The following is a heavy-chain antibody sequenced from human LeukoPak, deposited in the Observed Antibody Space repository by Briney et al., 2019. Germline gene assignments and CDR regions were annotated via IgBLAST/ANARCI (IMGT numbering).Heavy chain of an antibody. CDR1: GGSFSGYY. D-gene: IGHD3-22*01. CDR3: ARLRTYYYDSSGPYYYYGMDV. V-gene: IGHV4-34*01. J-gene: IGHJ6*02. Sequence: SETLSLTCAVYGGSFSGYYWSWIRQPPGKGLEWIGEINHSGSTNYNPSLKSRVTISVDTSKNQFSLKLSSVTAADTAVYYCARLRTYYYDSSGPYYYYGMDVWGQGTTVTVSS. CDR2: INHSGST.